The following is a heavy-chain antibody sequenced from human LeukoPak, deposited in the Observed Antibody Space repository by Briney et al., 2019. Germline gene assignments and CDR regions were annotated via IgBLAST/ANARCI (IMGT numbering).Heavy chain of an antibody. Sequence: PGGSLRLSCAASGFTFSSYSMNWVRQAPGKGLEWVSYISSSSSTIYYADSVKGRFTISRDNAKNSLYLQMNSLRAEDTAVYYCARTEFRFRDIWGQGTMVTVSS. CDR1: GFTFSSYS. D-gene: IGHD2/OR15-2a*01. J-gene: IGHJ3*02. V-gene: IGHV3-48*01. CDR3: ARTEFRFRDI. CDR2: ISSSSSTI.